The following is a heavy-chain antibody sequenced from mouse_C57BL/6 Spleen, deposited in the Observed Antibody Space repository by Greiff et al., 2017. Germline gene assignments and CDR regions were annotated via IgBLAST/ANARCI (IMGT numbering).Heavy chain of an antibody. V-gene: IGHV1-53*01. J-gene: IGHJ4*01. D-gene: IGHD1-2*01. CDR1: GYTFTSYW. Sequence: QVQLQQSGTELVKPGASVKLSCKASGYTFTSYWMHWVKQRPGQGLEWIGNINPSNGGTNYNEKFKGKATLTVDKSSSTAYMQLSSLTSEDSAVYYCARREYGSYYAMGYWGQVTSGTVAT. CDR2: INPSNGGT. CDR3: ARREYGSYYAMGY.